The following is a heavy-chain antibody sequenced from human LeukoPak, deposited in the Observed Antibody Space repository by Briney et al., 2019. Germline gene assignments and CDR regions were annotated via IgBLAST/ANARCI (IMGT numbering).Heavy chain of an antibody. CDR1: GGSMSRYY. CDR2: INHSGST. J-gene: IGHJ6*02. CDR3: ARVHYDILTGYYLYYYYGMDV. Sequence: SETLSLTCSVSGGSMSRYYWSWIRQPPGKGLEWIGEINHSGSTNYNPSLKSRVTISVDTSKNQFSLKLSSVTAADTAVYYCARVHYDILTGYYLYYYYGMDVWGQGTTVTVSS. D-gene: IGHD3-9*01. V-gene: IGHV4-34*01.